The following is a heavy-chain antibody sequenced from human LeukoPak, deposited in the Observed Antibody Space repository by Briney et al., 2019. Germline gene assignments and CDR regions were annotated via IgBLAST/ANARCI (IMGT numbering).Heavy chain of an antibody. CDR2: IIPIFGTA. V-gene: IGHV1-69*13. D-gene: IGHD2-15*01. CDR1: GGTFSSYA. J-gene: IGHJ6*04. Sequence: SVKVSCKASGGTFSSYAISWVRQAPGQGLEWMGGIIPIFGTANYAQKFQGRVTITADESTSTAYMELSSLRSEDTAVYYCASRRSQWSFGYYYGMDVWGKGTTVTVSS. CDR3: ASRRSQWSFGYYYGMDV.